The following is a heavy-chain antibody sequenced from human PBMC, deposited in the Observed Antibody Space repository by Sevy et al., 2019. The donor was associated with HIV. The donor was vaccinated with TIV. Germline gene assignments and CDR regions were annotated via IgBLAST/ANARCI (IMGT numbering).Heavy chain of an antibody. CDR3: ARDGGNSVKWYPLY. CDR2: ISSDVSRK. D-gene: IGHD2-2*01. Sequence: GGSLRLSCSASGFNFSTYAMHWVRQTPGKGLEWVAVISSDVSRKYYAASVRGRFAISRDNSKNTLSLQMSSLRPEDTAVYYCARDGGNSVKWYPLYWGHGTLVTVSS. J-gene: IGHJ4*01. V-gene: IGHV3-30*09. CDR1: GFNFSTYA.